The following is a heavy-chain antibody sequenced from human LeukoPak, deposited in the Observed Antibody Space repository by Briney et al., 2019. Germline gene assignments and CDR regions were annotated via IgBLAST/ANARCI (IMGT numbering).Heavy chain of an antibody. D-gene: IGHD5-18*01. CDR1: GGSISSGGYS. V-gene: IGHV4-30-4*07. CDR2: IYYSGST. Sequence: PSQTLSLTCAVSGGSISSGGYSWSWIRQPPGKGLEWIGYIYYSGSTYYNPSLKSRVTISVDTSKNQFSLKLSSVTAADTAVYYCARDGYSYGHEYYMDVWGKGTTVTISS. CDR3: ARDGYSYGHEYYMDV. J-gene: IGHJ6*03.